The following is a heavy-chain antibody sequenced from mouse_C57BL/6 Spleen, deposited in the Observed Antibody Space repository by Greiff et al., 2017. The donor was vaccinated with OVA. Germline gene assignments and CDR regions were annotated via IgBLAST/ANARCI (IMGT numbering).Heavy chain of an antibody. CDR2: ISYDGSN. Sequence: VQLKESGPGLVKPSQSLSLTCSVTGYSITSGYYWNWIRQFPGNKLEWMGYISYDGSNNYNPSLKNRISITRDTSKNQFFLKLNSVTTEDTATYYCARALDDYYAMDYWGQGTSVTVSS. J-gene: IGHJ4*01. CDR1: GYSITSGYY. CDR3: ARALDDYYAMDY. V-gene: IGHV3-6*01.